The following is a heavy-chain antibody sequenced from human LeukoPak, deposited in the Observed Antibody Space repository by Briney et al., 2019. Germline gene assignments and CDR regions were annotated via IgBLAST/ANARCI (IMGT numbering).Heavy chain of an antibody. V-gene: IGHV4-39*07. CDR2: IYYSGST. CDR1: GGSISSGTYY. J-gene: IGHJ4*02. CDR3: ARVLPYYYDSSGYLDY. D-gene: IGHD3-22*01. Sequence: SETLSLTCIVSGGSISSGTYYWGWIRQPPGKGLEWIGTIYYSGSTYYNPSLKSRVTISVDTSKNQFSLKLSSVTAADTAVYYCARVLPYYYDSSGYLDYWGQGTLVTVSS.